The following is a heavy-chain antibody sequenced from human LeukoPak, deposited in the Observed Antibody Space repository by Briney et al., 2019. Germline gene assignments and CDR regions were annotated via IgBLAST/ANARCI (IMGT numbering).Heavy chain of an antibody. CDR2: INPSGGST. CDR1: GYTFTSYY. V-gene: IGHV1-46*01. Sequence: ASVKVSCKASGYTFTSYYMHWVRQAPGQGLEWMGIINPSGGSTSYAQKFQGRVTMTRDTSTSTVYMELSSLRSEDTAVYYCARAQVAYYYGSGSPFDCWGQGTLVTVSS. D-gene: IGHD3-10*01. J-gene: IGHJ4*02. CDR3: ARAQVAYYYGSGSPFDC.